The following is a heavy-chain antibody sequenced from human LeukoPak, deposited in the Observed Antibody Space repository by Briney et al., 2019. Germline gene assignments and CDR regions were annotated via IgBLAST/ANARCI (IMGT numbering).Heavy chain of an antibody. CDR2: IKKDGSEK. CDR1: GFTFSSYW. J-gene: IGHJ5*02. V-gene: IGHV3-7*01. CDR3: ARDLIAAADPNWFDA. Sequence: PGGSLRLSCAASGFTFSSYWMSWLRQAPGKGLEWVANIKKDGSEKYYVYSVKVRFTISRDNAKNSLYLQMNRLSAEDTGVYYCARDLIAAADPNWFDAWGKGTMVTVSS. D-gene: IGHD6-13*01.